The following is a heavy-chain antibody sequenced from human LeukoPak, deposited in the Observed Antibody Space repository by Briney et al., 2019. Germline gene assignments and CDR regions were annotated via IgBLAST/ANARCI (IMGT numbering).Heavy chain of an antibody. J-gene: IGHJ4*02. CDR3: TRTPGEWCFDY. CDR2: ISNDGTNI. D-gene: IGHD2-8*01. CDR1: GFTFSHYW. Sequence: PGESLRLSCAASGFTFSHYWMHWVRRAPGKGLVWISHISNDGTNIGYADSVKGRFTISRDNAKNTLYLQMNSLRAEDTAVYYCTRTPGEWCFDYWGQGTQVTVSS. V-gene: IGHV3-74*01.